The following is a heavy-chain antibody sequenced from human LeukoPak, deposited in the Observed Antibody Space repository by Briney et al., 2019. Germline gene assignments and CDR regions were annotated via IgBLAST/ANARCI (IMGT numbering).Heavy chain of an antibody. CDR1: GFTFDDYA. V-gene: IGHV3-9*01. D-gene: IGHD6-13*01. Sequence: GRSLRLSCAASGFTFDDYAMHWVRQAPGKGLGWVSGISWNSGSIGYADSVKGRFTISRDNAKNSLYLQMNSLRAEDTAVYYCARVEGYSSSWYLDYWGQGTLVTVSS. J-gene: IGHJ4*02. CDR3: ARVEGYSSSWYLDY. CDR2: ISWNSGSI.